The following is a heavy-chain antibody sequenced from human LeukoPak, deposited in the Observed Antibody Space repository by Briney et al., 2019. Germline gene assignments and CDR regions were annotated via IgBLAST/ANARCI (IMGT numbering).Heavy chain of an antibody. Sequence: ASVKVSCKASGYTFTSYGISWVRQAPGQGLEWMGWISAYNGNTNYAQKLQGSVTMTTDTSTSTAYMELRSLRSDDTAVYYCARHEERGSPFDYWGQGTLVTVSS. CDR2: ISAYNGNT. J-gene: IGHJ4*02. V-gene: IGHV1-18*04. CDR3: ARHEERGSPFDY. D-gene: IGHD3-16*01. CDR1: GYTFTSYG.